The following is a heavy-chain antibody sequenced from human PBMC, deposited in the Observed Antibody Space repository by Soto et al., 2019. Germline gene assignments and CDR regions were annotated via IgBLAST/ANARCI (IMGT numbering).Heavy chain of an antibody. D-gene: IGHD2-2*01. CDR1: GFTFGSYW. V-gene: IGHV3-74*01. CDR3: VRLYQLLFDP. Sequence: PGGSLRLSCAASGFTFGSYWMHWVRQAPGKGLVWVSRISSDGSSTNYADSVKGRFTISRDNAKNTLYLQMNSLRAKDTAVYYCVRLYQLLFDPWGQGTLVTVYS. J-gene: IGHJ5*02. CDR2: ISSDGSST.